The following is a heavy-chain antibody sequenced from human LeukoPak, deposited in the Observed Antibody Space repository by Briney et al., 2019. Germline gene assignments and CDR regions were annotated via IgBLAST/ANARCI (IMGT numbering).Heavy chain of an antibody. Sequence: PSETLSLTCTVSGGSISSSNYYWGWIRQPPGKGLEWIGSIYYSGSTYYNPSLKSRVTISVDRSKNQFSLKLSSVTAADTAVYYCARTRGWLFDYWGQGTLVTVSS. D-gene: IGHD5-12*01. CDR2: IYYSGST. V-gene: IGHV4-39*07. CDR1: GGSISSSNYY. CDR3: ARTRGWLFDY. J-gene: IGHJ4*02.